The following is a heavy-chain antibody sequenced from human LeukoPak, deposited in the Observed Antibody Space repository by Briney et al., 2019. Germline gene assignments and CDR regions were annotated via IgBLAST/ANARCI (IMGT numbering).Heavy chain of an antibody. CDR2: INPSGGST. Sequence: ASVKVSCKASGYTFTSYYMHWVRQAPGQGLEWMGIINPSGGSTSYAQKFQGRVTMTRDTPTSTVYMELSSLRSDDTAVYYCARESSGLPGTREFDYWGQGTLVTVSS. CDR3: ARESSGLPGTREFDY. J-gene: IGHJ4*02. V-gene: IGHV1-46*01. CDR1: GYTFTSYY. D-gene: IGHD6-13*01.